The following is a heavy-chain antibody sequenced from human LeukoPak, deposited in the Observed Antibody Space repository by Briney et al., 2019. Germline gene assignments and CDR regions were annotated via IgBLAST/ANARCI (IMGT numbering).Heavy chain of an antibody. CDR3: ARDSDYGDGFDP. J-gene: IGHJ5*02. Sequence: ASVKVSCKASVYTFTGYYMHWVRQAPGQGREGMGWINPNRGGTNYAQTFQGRVTMTRDTSISTAYMELSRLRSDDTAVYYCARDSDYGDGFDPWGQGTLVTVSS. D-gene: IGHD4-17*01. CDR1: VYTFTGYY. V-gene: IGHV1-2*02. CDR2: INPNRGGT.